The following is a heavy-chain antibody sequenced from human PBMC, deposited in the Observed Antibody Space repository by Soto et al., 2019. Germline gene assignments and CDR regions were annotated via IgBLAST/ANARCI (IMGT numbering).Heavy chain of an antibody. J-gene: IGHJ4*02. CDR2: ISAFNGDT. CDR3: TREAGWQRMVPYD. D-gene: IGHD6-25*01. CDR1: GYTFTSYG. V-gene: IGHV1-18*04. Sequence: QVQLVQSGSEVQKPGASVNVSCKAFGYTFTSYGFRWVRQVPGPGLEWLGWISAFNGDTQYAQTMKGRLTVTTDTSTTTVHMQLRSLTPADTAVYYCTREAGWQRMVPYDWGQGTLVSVS.